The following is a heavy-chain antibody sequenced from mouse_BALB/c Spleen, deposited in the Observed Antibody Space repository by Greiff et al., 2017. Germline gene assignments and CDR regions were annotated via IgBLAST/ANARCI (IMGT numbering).Heavy chain of an antibody. Sequence: EVKLLESGGGLVQPGGSLKLSCAASGFDFSRYWMSWVRQAPGKGLEWIGEINPDSSTINYTPSLKDKFIISRDNAKNTLYLQMSKVRSEDTALYYCARGTVVEEGAIDYWGQGTSVTVSS. D-gene: IGHD1-1*01. J-gene: IGHJ4*01. CDR3: ARGTVVEEGAIDY. V-gene: IGHV4-1*02. CDR2: INPDSSTI. CDR1: GFDFSRYW.